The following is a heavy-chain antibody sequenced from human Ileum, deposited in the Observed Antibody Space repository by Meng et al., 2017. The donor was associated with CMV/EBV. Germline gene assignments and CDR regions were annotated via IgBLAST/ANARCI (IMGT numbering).Heavy chain of an antibody. CDR2: IIPIFGTA. V-gene: IGHV1-69*05. CDR1: GGTCSSYA. J-gene: IGHJ4*02. CDR3: ARESKLSIVTLFDY. D-gene: IGHD1-26*01. Sequence: KASGGTCSSYAISWVRQAPGQGLEWMGGIIPIFGTANYAQKFQGRVTITTDESTSTAYMELSSLRSEDTAVYYCARESKLSIVTLFDYWGQGTLVTVSS.